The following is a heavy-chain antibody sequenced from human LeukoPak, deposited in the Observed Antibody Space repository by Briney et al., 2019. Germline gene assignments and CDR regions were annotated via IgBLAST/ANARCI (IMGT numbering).Heavy chain of an antibody. D-gene: IGHD3-22*01. CDR1: GGSFSSYY. CDR2: INHSGST. V-gene: IGHV4-34*01. CDR3: ARGNLYYYDSSGYYFKFDY. Sequence: SETLSLTCAVYGGSFSSYYWSWIRQPPGKGLEWIGEINHSGSTNYNPSLRSRVTISVDTSKNQFSLKLSSVTAADTAVYCCARGNLYYYDSSGYYFKFDYWGQGTLVTVSS. J-gene: IGHJ4*02.